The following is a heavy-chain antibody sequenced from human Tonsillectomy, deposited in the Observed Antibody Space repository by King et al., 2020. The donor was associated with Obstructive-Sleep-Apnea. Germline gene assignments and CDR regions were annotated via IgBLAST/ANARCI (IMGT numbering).Heavy chain of an antibody. CDR3: SRALVPAAAIDY. CDR1: GDTFSSYA. Sequence: VQLVESGAEVKKPGSSVKVSCKASGDTFSSYAISWVRQAPGQGLEWMGGIIPILGITNSAQKFQGRVTITADKSTSTAYMELSSLRSEDTAVYYCSRALVPAAAIDYWGQGTLVTVSS. V-gene: IGHV1-69*09. J-gene: IGHJ4*02. CDR2: IIPILGIT. D-gene: IGHD2-2*01.